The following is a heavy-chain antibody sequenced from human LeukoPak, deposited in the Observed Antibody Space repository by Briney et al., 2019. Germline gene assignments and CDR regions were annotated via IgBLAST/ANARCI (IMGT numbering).Heavy chain of an antibody. Sequence: PGGSLRLSCAASGFTFSSYSMNWVRQAPGKGLEWVSYISSSSSTIYYADSVKGRFTISRDNAKNSPYLQMNSLRAEDTAVYYCARGDILTGYWPDYYYYGMDVWGQGTTVTVSS. J-gene: IGHJ6*02. V-gene: IGHV3-48*01. CDR3: ARGDILTGYWPDYYYYGMDV. D-gene: IGHD3-9*01. CDR2: ISSSSSTI. CDR1: GFTFSSYS.